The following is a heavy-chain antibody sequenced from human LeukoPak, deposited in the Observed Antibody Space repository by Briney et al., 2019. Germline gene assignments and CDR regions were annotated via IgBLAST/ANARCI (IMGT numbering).Heavy chain of an antibody. V-gene: IGHV4-34*01. CDR1: GGSFSGYY. Sequence: SETLSLTCAVYGGSFSGYYWSWIRQPPGKELEWIGEINHSRSTNYNPSLKSRVTISVDTSKNQFSLKLSSVTAADTAVYYCARLPTIFGVVSDYWGQGTLVTVSS. CDR3: ARLPTIFGVVSDY. D-gene: IGHD3-3*01. CDR2: INHSRST. J-gene: IGHJ4*02.